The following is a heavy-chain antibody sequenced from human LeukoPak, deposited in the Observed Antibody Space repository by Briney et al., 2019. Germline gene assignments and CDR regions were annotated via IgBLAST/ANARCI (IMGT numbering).Heavy chain of an antibody. V-gene: IGHV1-69*04. CDR1: GDTFISHA. D-gene: IGHD3-22*01. J-gene: IGHJ4*02. CDR2: IIPIIGTG. CDR3: ARGHDSSGHRAAF. Sequence: SVKVSCKASGDTFISHAITWVRQDPGQGLAWMGRIIPIIGTGNYAQKFQGRVTITADKSTNTAYMELTSVTSEDTAVYYCARGHDSSGHRAAFWGQGTRVTVSS.